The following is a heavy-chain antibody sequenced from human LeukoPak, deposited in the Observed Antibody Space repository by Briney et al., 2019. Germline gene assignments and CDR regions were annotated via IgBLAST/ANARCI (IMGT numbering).Heavy chain of an antibody. V-gene: IGHV3-11*04. CDR2: ITSSCSTI. Sequence: PGGSLSLSCAASGFTFSDYYMSWIRQATGKGLEWVSYITSSCSTIYYPDSVKGRFTISRDNAKNSLYLQMNSLRAEDTAVYFCARNRDTPMDPFAYWGQGTLVTVSS. J-gene: IGHJ4*02. CDR3: ARNRDTPMDPFAY. D-gene: IGHD5-18*01. CDR1: GFTFSDYY.